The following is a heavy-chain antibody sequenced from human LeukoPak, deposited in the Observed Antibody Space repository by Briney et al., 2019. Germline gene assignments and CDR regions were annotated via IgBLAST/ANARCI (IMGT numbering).Heavy chain of an antibody. CDR2: IYYSGST. V-gene: IGHV4-59*01. J-gene: IGHJ6*02. CDR3: ARVPAAPRLYMDV. Sequence: PSETLSLTCTVSGGSISSYYWSWIRQPPGKGLEWIGYIYYSGSTNYNPSLKSRVTISVDTSKNQFSLKLSSVTAADTAVYYCARVPAAPRLYMDVWGQGITVIVSS. D-gene: IGHD2-2*01. CDR1: GGSISSYY.